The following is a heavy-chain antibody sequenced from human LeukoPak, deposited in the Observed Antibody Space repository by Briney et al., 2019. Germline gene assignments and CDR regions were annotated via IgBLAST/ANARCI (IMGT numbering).Heavy chain of an antibody. V-gene: IGHV4-4*07. D-gene: IGHD4-11*01. Sequence: PSETLSLTCTFYGGSVSSYYWSWIRQPAGKPLEWIGRVFVTGSPNYSPSLKTRVTISLGASKNQLSLRLASVTAADTAVYYCVRDYSSGWPMSYYNPYIDLWGKGTIVTVSS. J-gene: IGHJ6*03. CDR2: VFVTGSP. CDR3: VRDYSSGWPMSYYNPYIDL. CDR1: GGSVSSYY.